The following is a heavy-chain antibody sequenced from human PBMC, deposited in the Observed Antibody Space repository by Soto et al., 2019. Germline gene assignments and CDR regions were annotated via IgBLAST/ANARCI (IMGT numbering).Heavy chain of an antibody. Sequence: QVQLQGSGPGQVKPSETLSLTYTVSGDSISDYFYWSXIRQPAGKGLEWIGRIYTDGTTKYNPSLKSRVTLSLDKSKNQFSLRLSSVTAADTAVYYFAREVRGGFTGIFDQWGRGSRVTVSS. CDR2: IYTDGTT. CDR1: GDSISDYFY. D-gene: IGHD2-15*01. J-gene: IGHJ4*02. CDR3: AREVRGGFTGIFDQ. V-gene: IGHV4-4*07.